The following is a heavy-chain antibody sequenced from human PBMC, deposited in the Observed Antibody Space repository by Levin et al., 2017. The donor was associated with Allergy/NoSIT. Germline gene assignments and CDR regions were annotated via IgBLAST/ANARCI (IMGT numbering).Heavy chain of an antibody. CDR3: ARSAHVTVIPAAIVAFDP. CDR1: GGSISSYY. V-gene: IGHV4-59*08. Sequence: SETLSLTCTVSGGSISSYYWSWIRQSPGKRPEWIGYIHYTGYTNYSPSLKSRVTISLDTSKNQFSLKLTSVTAADTAVYSCARSAHVTVIPAAIVAFDPWGQGILVTVSS. D-gene: IGHD2-2*01. CDR2: IHYTGYT. J-gene: IGHJ5*02.